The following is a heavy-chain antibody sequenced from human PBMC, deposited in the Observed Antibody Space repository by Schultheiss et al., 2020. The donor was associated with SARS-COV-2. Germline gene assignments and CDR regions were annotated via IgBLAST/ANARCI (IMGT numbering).Heavy chain of an antibody. CDR2: IKPDGGEL. D-gene: IGHD6-19*01. CDR3: VRDRGWGAYDY. CDR1: GFTFSSNY. V-gene: IGHV3-7*01. Sequence: GGSLRLSCAASGFTFSSNYMSWVRQAPGKGLEWVANIKPDGGELDYVDSVKGRFTISRDNAGNSLYLQLNSLSAEDTAVYYCVRDRGWGAYDYWGQGTLVTVSS. J-gene: IGHJ4*02.